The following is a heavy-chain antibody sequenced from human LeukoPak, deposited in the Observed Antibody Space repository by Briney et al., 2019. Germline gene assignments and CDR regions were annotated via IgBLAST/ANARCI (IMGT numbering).Heavy chain of an antibody. Sequence: ASVKVSCKASGYTFTGYYMHWVRQAPGQGLEWMGWINPNSGGTNYAQKFQGRVTMTRDTSISTAYMELSRLRSDDTAVYYCARDRGRDSWSGSPGLDWFDPWGQGTLVTVSS. J-gene: IGHJ5*02. V-gene: IGHV1-2*02. D-gene: IGHD3-3*01. CDR3: ARDRGRDSWSGSPGLDWFDP. CDR2: INPNSGGT. CDR1: GYTFTGYY.